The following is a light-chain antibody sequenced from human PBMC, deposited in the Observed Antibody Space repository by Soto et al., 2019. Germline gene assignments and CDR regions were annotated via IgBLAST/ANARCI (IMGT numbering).Light chain of an antibody. CDR2: AAS. V-gene: IGKV1-39*01. CDR1: QPIDRY. CDR3: QQSYNAPFN. Sequence: IPMTQSPSSLSASVGDTVTITCRASQPIDRYLNWFQQKSGQAPKLLMNAASTLRSGVPSRFSASGSGTDFTLTINSLQTEDYTTYYCQQSYNAPFNFGPGTKVDIK. J-gene: IGKJ3*01.